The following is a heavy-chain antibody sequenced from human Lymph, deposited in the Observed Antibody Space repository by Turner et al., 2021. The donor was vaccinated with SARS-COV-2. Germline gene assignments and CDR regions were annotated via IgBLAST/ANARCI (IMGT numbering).Heavy chain of an antibody. D-gene: IGHD3-10*01. Sequence: QLQLQESGPGLVKPSETLSLTCTVSGGSISISSHYWGWIRQPPGRGLEWIGHIYYSGGNYYNPSLKSRVTIAVDTSKDQFSLKLSSVTAADTAVYYCARLVRRAEYYFDYWGQGTLVTVSS. CDR3: ARLVRRAEYYFDY. CDR1: GGSISISSHY. J-gene: IGHJ4*02. CDR2: IYYSGGN. V-gene: IGHV4-39*01.